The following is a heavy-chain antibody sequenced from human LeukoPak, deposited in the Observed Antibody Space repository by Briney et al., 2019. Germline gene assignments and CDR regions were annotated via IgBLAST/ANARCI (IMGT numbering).Heavy chain of an antibody. V-gene: IGHV4-39*07. CDR3: AGLWKLSGWYVYFDY. CDR2: IYYSGST. J-gene: IGHJ4*02. Sequence: PSETLSLTCTVSGGSISSSSYYWGWIRQPPGKGLEWIGSIYYSGSTYYNPSLKSRFTISVDTSKNQFSLKLSSVTAADTAVYYCAGLWKLSGWYVYFDYWGQGTLVTVSS. D-gene: IGHD6-19*01. CDR1: GGSISSSSYY.